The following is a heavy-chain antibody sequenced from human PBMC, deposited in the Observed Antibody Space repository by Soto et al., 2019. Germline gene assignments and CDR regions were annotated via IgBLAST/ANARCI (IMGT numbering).Heavy chain of an antibody. D-gene: IGHD3-3*01. Sequence: QERLVQSGAEVRKPGSSVKVSCKVTGGTSTRYAINWVRQAPGQGLEWMGGTVPMFGTSKYAQKFQGRVTYTADTSTNIADIEVRSLRSEDTAVYYCNRGSEYDFWSGYLWGQGTLVSVSS. CDR2: TVPMFGTS. V-gene: IGHV1-69*06. CDR1: GGTSTRYA. CDR3: NRGSEYDFWSGYL. J-gene: IGHJ4*02.